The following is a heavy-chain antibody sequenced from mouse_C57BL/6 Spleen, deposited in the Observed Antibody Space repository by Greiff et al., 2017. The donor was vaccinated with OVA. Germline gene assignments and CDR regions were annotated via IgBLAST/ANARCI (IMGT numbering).Heavy chain of an antibody. CDR3: ARQGGNYLYYAMDY. Sequence: EVKLMESGGGLVKPGGSLKLSCAASGFTFSSYTMSWVRQTPEKRLEWVATISGGGGNTYYPDSVKGRFTISRDNAKNTLYLQMSSLRSEDTALYYCARQGGNYLYYAMDYWGQGTSVTVSS. J-gene: IGHJ4*01. V-gene: IGHV5-9*01. CDR1: GFTFSSYT. CDR2: ISGGGGNT. D-gene: IGHD2-1*01.